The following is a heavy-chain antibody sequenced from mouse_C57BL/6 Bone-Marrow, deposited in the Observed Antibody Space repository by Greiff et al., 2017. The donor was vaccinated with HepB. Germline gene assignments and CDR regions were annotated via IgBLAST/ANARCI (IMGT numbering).Heavy chain of an antibody. V-gene: IGHV14-4*01. CDR2: IDPENGDT. CDR3: TTGRGKDY. J-gene: IGHJ2*01. CDR1: GFNIKDDY. D-gene: IGHD2-1*01. Sequence: EVQLQQSGAELVRPGASVKLSCTASGFNIKDDYMHWVKQRPEQGLEWIGWIDPENGDTEYASKFQGKATITADTSSNTAYLQLSSLTSEDTAVYYCTTGRGKDYWGQGTTLTVSS.